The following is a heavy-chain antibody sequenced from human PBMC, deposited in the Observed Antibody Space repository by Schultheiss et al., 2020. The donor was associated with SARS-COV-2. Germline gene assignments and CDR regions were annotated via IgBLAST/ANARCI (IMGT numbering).Heavy chain of an antibody. CDR2: IYPGGTT. J-gene: IGHJ4*02. V-gene: IGHV4-61*02. Sequence: SETLSLTCTVSGGSVSSGSYFWSWIRQPAGKGLEWIGRIYPGGTTNYNPSLKSRVTMSVDTSKNQFSLKLSSVTAADTAVYYCATSYSGNYVLDFWGQGTLVTVSS. CDR1: GGSVSSGSYF. CDR3: ATSYSGNYVLDF. D-gene: IGHD1-26*01.